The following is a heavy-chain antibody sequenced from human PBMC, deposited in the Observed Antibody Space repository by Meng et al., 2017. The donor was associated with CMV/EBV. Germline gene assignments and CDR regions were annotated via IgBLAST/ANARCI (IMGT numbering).Heavy chain of an antibody. CDR2: IRYDGSNK. D-gene: IGHD3-9*01. J-gene: IGHJ2*01. CDR1: GFTFSSYG. V-gene: IGHV3-30*02. Sequence: GESLKISCAASGFTFSSYGMHWVRQAPGKGLEWVAFIRYDGSNKYYADSVKGRFTISRDDSKNTLYLQMNSLKTEDTAVYYCTSSVLILTGYGGYFDLWGRGTLVTVSS. CDR3: TSSVLILTGYGGYFDL.